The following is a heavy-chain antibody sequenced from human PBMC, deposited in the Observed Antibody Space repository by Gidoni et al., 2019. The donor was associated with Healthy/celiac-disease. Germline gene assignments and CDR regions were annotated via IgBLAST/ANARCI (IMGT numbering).Heavy chain of an antibody. CDR2: ISGSGGST. D-gene: IGHD6-13*01. CDR1: GFTFSSYA. V-gene: IGHV3-23*01. CDR3: AKLYSSSWYVGY. Sequence: EVQLLESGGGLVQPGGDLRLSCAAPGFTFSSYAMSWVSQAPGKGLEWVSAISGSGGSTYYADSVKGRFTISRDNSKNTLYLQINSLRAEDTAVYYCAKLYSSSWYVGYWGQGTLVTVSS. J-gene: IGHJ4*02.